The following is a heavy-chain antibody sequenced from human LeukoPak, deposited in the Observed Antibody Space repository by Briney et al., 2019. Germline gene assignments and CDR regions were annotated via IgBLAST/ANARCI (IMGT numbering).Heavy chain of an antibody. CDR1: GGSFSGYY. D-gene: IGHD6-13*01. J-gene: IGHJ4*02. CDR3: ARGRYVTTRGGAAAGFLDY. V-gene: IGHV4-34*01. CDR2: IYHSGST. Sequence: SETLSLTCAVYGGSFSGYYWSWIRQPPGKGLEWIGEIYHSGSTNYNPSLKSRVTISVDTSQNQFSLRLSSVTAADTAVYYCARGRYVTTRGGAAAGFLDYWGQGTLVTVST.